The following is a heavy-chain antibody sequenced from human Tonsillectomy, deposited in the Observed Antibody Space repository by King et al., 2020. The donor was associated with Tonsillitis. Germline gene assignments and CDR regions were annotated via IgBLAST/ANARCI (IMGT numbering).Heavy chain of an antibody. V-gene: IGHV3-23*04. CDR2: ISGSGGSTYT. J-gene: IGHJ4*02. CDR3: ANQPLYSGSHYYFDY. Sequence: VQLVESGGGLVQPGGSLRLSCAASGFTFSSYAMSWVRQAPGKGLEWVSAISGSGGSTYTYYADSVKGRFTISRDNSKNTLYLQMNSLRAEDTAVYYCANQPLYSGSHYYFDYWGQGTLVTVSS. D-gene: IGHD1-26*01. CDR1: GFTFSSYA.